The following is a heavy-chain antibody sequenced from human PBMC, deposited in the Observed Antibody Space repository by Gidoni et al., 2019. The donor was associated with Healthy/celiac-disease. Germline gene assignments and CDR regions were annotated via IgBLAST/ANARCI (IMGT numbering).Heavy chain of an antibody. Sequence: ETLSLPCTVSGGSVSSGSYYWSWIRQPPGKGLEWIGYIYYSGSTNYNPSLKSRVTISVDTSKNQFSLKLSSVTAADTAVYYCARTPYYYDSSGYYSVWFDPWGQGTLVTVSS. J-gene: IGHJ5*02. CDR2: IYYSGST. CDR3: ARTPYYYDSSGYYSVWFDP. CDR1: GGSVSSGSYY. V-gene: IGHV4-61*01. D-gene: IGHD3-22*01.